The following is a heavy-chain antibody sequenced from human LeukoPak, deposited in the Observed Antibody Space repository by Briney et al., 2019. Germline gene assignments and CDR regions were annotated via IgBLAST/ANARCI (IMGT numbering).Heavy chain of an antibody. V-gene: IGHV4-59*01. J-gene: IGHJ6*03. D-gene: IGHD2-15*01. CDR2: TYYSGST. CDR3: ARSVEGYFIGGSCYYYYYYMDV. CDR1: GGSISNYY. Sequence: SETLSLTCTVSGGSISNYYWSWIRQPPGKGLEGIGYTYYSGSTNYNPSLKSRVTISVATSKNQFSLKLSSVTAADTAVYYCARSVEGYFIGGSCYYYYYYMDVWGKGATVTVSS.